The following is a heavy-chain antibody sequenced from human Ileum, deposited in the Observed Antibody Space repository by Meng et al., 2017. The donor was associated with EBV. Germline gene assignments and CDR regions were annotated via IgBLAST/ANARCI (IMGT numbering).Heavy chain of an antibody. V-gene: IGHV4-31*03. CDR2: IHSSGST. CDR3: ARASYGSGSPLGESWFDP. Sequence: HVERQESGPGLVKPSQTLSLTCTVSGGSISSGGYYWSWIRQHPGKGLEWIGYIHSSGSTYYNPSLRSRLTISVDTSKNQFSLKLSSVTAADTAVYYCARASYGSGSPLGESWFDPWGQGTLVTVSS. J-gene: IGHJ5*02. CDR1: GGSISSGGYY. D-gene: IGHD3-10*01.